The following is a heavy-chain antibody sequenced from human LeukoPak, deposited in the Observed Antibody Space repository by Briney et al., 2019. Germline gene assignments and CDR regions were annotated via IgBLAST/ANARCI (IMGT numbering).Heavy chain of an antibody. D-gene: IGHD6-19*01. CDR3: ARGGLYVAVAGPFDY. J-gene: IGHJ4*02. V-gene: IGHV1-2*02. CDR2: IYPSSGGT. Sequence: ASVKVSCKASGHTFTRNYIHWVRQAPGQGLEWMGWIYPSSGGTNYARKFQDRVTMTSDTTGDTSTVTVYMELRSLRSDDTAVYYCARGGLYVAVAGPFDYWGQGTLVTVSS. CDR1: GHTFTRNY.